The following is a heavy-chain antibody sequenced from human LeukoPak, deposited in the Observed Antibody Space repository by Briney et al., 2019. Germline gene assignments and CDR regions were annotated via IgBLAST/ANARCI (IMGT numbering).Heavy chain of an antibody. Sequence: GSLRLSCAASGFTFSTYGMNWVRQAPGKGLEWVSYISGGTTTKYYADSVRGRFTISRDNAKNSLYLQMNSLRDEDTAVYYCARDGTYFHIFTGYYEPNWFDPWGQGTLVTVSS. J-gene: IGHJ5*02. D-gene: IGHD3-9*01. CDR3: ARDGTYFHIFTGYYEPNWFDP. V-gene: IGHV3-48*02. CDR1: GFTFSTYG. CDR2: ISGGTTTK.